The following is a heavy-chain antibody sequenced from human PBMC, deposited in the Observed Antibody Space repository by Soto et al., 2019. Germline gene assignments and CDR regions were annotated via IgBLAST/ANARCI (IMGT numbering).Heavy chain of an antibody. D-gene: IGHD3-3*01. J-gene: IGHJ6*02. V-gene: IGHV3-15*07. Sequence: WGSLRLSCVASGFTFSNAWMNWVRQAPGKGLEWVGRIKSKTDGGTTDYAAPVKGRFTISRDDSKNTLYLQMNSLKTEDTAVYYCTTGVYYDSLRGMDVWGQGTTVTVSS. CDR2: IKSKTDGGTT. CDR1: GFTFSNAW. CDR3: TTGVYYDSLRGMDV.